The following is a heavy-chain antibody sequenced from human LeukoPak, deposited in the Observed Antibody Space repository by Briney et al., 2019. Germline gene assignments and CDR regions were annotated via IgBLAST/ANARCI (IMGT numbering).Heavy chain of an antibody. CDR1: GFTFDDYA. V-gene: IGHV3-9*01. D-gene: IGHD5-12*01. CDR2: ISWNSDSI. CDR3: AKDIVDIVATGGGFDY. Sequence: PGRSLRLSCAASGFTFDDYAMHWVRQAPGKGLEWVSGISWNSDSIGYADSVKGRFTISRDNAKNSLYLQMNSLRAEDTALYYCAKDIVDIVATGGGFDYWGQGTLVTVSS. J-gene: IGHJ4*02.